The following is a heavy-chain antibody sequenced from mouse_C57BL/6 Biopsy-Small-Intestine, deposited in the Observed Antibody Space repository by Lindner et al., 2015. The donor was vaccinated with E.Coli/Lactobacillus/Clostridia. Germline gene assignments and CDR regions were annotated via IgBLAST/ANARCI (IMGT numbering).Heavy chain of an antibody. CDR3: GRDDYVH. D-gene: IGHD2-4*01. CDR1: GYTFTSDW. J-gene: IGHJ3*01. V-gene: IGHV1-7*01. CDR2: INPSSGYT. Sequence: VQLQESGAELAKPGASVKLSCKASGYTFTSDWMHWVKQRPGQGLEWIGYINPSSGYTKYKQKFKDKATLTADKSSSTAYMQVSSLTYEDSAVYYCGRDDYVHWGQGTLVTVSA.